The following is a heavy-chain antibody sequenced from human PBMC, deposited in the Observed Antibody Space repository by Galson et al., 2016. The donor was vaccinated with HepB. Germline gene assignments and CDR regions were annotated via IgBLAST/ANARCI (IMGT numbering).Heavy chain of an antibody. J-gene: IGHJ6*04. D-gene: IGHD3-10*01. CDR1: GASVSDYY. Sequence: LSLTCAVSGASVSDYYWSWIRQPAGKGLEWVGRFYATGTTNYNPSLRSRVAMSIDTTANLFSLRLVSVTAADTAVYYCARVSPARDLWSREFYDVWGKGTTVTVSS. CDR2: FYATGTT. CDR3: ARVSPARDLWSREFYDV. V-gene: IGHV4-4*07.